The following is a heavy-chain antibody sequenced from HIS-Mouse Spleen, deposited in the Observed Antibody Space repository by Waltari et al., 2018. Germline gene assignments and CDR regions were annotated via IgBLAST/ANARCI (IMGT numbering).Heavy chain of an antibody. Sequence: QVQLVQSGAEVKKPGASVKVSCKASGYTFTGYYMHWVRQAPGQGLEWMGWINPNRGGTNYAQKFKGRVTMTRDTSISPAYMGLSRLRSDDTAVYYCAGGFGELLRFDPWGQGTLVTVSS. V-gene: IGHV1-2*02. CDR3: AGGFGELLRFDP. J-gene: IGHJ5*02. CDR1: GYTFTGYY. D-gene: IGHD3-10*01. CDR2: INPNRGGT.